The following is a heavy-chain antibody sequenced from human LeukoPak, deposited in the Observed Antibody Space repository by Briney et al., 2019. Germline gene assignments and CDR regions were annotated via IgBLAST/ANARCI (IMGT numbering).Heavy chain of an antibody. CDR1: GFTVSSNS. V-gene: IGHV3-7*01. Sequence: GGSLRLSCAASGFTVSSNSMNWVRQAPGKGLEWVTTIKEDGSEKDYVDSVKGRFTTSIDNARNSLYLQMNSLRPEDTAVYYCAKNSGWLQLGNWGQGTLVTVS. CDR3: AKNSGWLQLGN. CDR2: IKEDGSEK. J-gene: IGHJ4*02. D-gene: IGHD5-24*01.